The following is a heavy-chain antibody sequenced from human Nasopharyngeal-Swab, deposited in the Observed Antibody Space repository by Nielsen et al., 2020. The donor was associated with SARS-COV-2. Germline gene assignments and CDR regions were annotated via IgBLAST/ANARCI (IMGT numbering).Heavy chain of an antibody. CDR3: AKVGGGVGY. D-gene: IGHD3-16*01. J-gene: IGHJ4*02. CDR1: GFTFRSHA. CDR2: ISFGGVST. V-gene: IGHV3-23*01. Sequence: GESLKISCAASGFTFRSHAMSWVRQAPGKGLEWVSGISFGGVSTYYADSVKGRFTISRDNSKNTLFLQMNSLRDEDTALYYCAKVGGGVGYWGQGTLVTVSS.